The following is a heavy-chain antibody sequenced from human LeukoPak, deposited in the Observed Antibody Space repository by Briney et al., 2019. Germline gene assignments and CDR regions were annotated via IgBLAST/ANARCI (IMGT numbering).Heavy chain of an antibody. Sequence: PSETLSLTCTVSGGSISSYYWSWIRQPPGKGLEWIGYIYYSGSTNYNPSLKSRVTISVDTSKNQFSLKLSSVTAADTAVYYCARVVGYYYYFDYWGQGTLVTVS. CDR3: ARVVGYYYYFDY. CDR2: IYYSGST. CDR1: GGSISSYY. J-gene: IGHJ4*02. V-gene: IGHV4-59*01. D-gene: IGHD2/OR15-2a*01.